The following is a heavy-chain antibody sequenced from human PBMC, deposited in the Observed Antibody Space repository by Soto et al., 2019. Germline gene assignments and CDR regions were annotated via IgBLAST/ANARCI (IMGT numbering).Heavy chain of an antibody. V-gene: IGHV1-24*01. D-gene: IGHD3-10*01. CDR3: ATYGSGSYYFDY. CDR2: FXXEXGXX. J-gene: IGHJ4*02. CDR1: GYTLTELS. Sequence: GASVKVSCKVSGYTLTELSMHLVRQAPGKGLXWMXGFXXEXGXXXYXXXFQGRVTMTEDTSTDTAYMELSSLRSEDTAVYYCATYGSGSYYFDYWGQGTLVTVSS.